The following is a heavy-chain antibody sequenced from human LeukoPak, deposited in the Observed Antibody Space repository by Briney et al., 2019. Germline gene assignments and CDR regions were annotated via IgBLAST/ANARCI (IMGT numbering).Heavy chain of an antibody. CDR1: GYNFAGFY. V-gene: IGHV1-2*02. Sequence: ASVKVSCKASGYNFAGFYMHWVRQAPGRGLEWMGWINPNSGGTNYAQTFQGRVTVTSDTTMSTAYMELTRLTSDDSAMYYCARSKYDVLTGSPDYWGQGTLVTVSS. CDR2: INPNSGGT. J-gene: IGHJ4*02. D-gene: IGHD3-9*01. CDR3: ARSKYDVLTGSPDY.